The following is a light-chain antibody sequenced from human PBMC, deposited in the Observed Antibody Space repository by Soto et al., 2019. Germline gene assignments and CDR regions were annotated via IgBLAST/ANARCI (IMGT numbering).Light chain of an antibody. CDR1: SSNSGSNN. J-gene: IGLJ2*01. V-gene: IGLV1-44*01. Sequence: QSVLTQPPSASGTPGQRVTISCSGTSSNSGSNNVNWYQQLPGTAPTLLMYSSNQRPSGVPDLFSGSKSVTSASLAISGLESEDEADYYCSAWDNSMNGVVFGGGTKLTVL. CDR2: SSN. CDR3: SAWDNSMNGVV.